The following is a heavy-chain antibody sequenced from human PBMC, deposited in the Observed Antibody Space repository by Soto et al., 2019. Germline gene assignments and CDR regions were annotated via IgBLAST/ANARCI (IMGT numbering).Heavy chain of an antibody. D-gene: IGHD2-2*01. V-gene: IGHV4-34*01. CDR2: INHSGST. CDR1: GGSFSGYY. Sequence: SETLSLTCAVYGGSFSGYYWSWIRQPPGKVLEWIGEINHSGSTNYNPSLKSRVTISVDTSKNQFSLKLSSVSAADTAVYYCASLNVVVPAAPWSVYYYYGMDVWGQGTTVTVSS. CDR3: ASLNVVVPAAPWSVYYYYGMDV. J-gene: IGHJ6*02.